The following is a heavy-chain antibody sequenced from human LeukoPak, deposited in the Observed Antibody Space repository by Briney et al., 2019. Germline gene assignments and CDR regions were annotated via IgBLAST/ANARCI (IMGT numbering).Heavy chain of an antibody. CDR2: INHSGST. CDR3: ARRGWLLKGRDFDY. Sequence: SETLSLTCTVSGGSISSYYWSWIRQPPGKGLEWIGEINHSGSTNYNPSLKSRVTISVDTSKNQFSLKLSSVTAADTAVYYCARRGWLLKGRDFDYWGQGTLVTVSS. CDR1: GGSISSYY. D-gene: IGHD3-9*01. J-gene: IGHJ4*02. V-gene: IGHV4-34*01.